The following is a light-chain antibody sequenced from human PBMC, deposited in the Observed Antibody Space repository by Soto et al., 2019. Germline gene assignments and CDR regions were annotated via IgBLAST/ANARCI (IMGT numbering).Light chain of an antibody. V-gene: IGKV3-15*01. CDR1: PSVTNF. CDR3: QQYDNWPRT. Sequence: EIVLTQSPATLSLSPGERATLSCRASPSVTNFLAWYQQRPGQAPRLVIYGASTRAADFPARFSGSGSGTDYTLIISSLQSENFAVYFCQQYDNWPRTFGQGTKVDIK. J-gene: IGKJ1*01. CDR2: GAS.